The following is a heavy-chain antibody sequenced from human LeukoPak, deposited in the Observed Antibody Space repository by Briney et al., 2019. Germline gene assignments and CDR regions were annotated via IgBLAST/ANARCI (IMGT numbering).Heavy chain of an antibody. CDR1: GGTFSSYA. V-gene: IGHV1-69*13. D-gene: IGHD4-11*01. Sequence: GASVKVSCKASGGTFSSYAISWVRQAPGQGLEWMGGIIPIFGTANYAQKFQGRVTITADESTSTAYMELSSLRSEDTAVYYCARRARGTTVTYSGYYYYMDVWGKGTTVTVSS. J-gene: IGHJ6*03. CDR2: IIPIFGTA. CDR3: ARRARGTTVTYSGYYYYMDV.